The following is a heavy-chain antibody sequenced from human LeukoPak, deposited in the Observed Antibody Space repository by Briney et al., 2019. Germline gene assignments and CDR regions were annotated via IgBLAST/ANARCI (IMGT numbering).Heavy chain of an antibody. CDR3: ARDTTTSMVLMVYAIGGNWFDP. V-gene: IGHV1-2*02. J-gene: IGHJ5*02. Sequence: ASVKVSCKASGYTFTGYYMHWVRQAPGQGLEWMGWINPNSGGTKYAQKFKGRVTMTRDTANNTVYMELSRLRSDDTAVYYCARDTTTSMVLMVYAIGGNWFDPWGEGTLVTVSS. CDR1: GYTFTGYY. CDR2: INPNSGGT. D-gene: IGHD2-8*01.